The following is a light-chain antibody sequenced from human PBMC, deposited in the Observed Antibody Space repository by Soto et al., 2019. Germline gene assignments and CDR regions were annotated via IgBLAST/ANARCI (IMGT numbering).Light chain of an antibody. Sequence: EIVLTQSPATLSLSPGERATLSCRASQSVSSSLAWYQQKPGQAPRLLIYDASNRATGIPAKFSGSGPGTDFTLTISSLAPEDFAVYYWQQRSNWPLTFGGGTKVEIK. CDR2: DAS. CDR1: QSVSSS. V-gene: IGKV3-11*01. CDR3: QQRSNWPLT. J-gene: IGKJ4*01.